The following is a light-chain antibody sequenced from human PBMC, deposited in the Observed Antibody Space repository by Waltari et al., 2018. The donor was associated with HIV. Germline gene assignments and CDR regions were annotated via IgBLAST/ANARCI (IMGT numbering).Light chain of an antibody. CDR1: QSVKTW. Sequence: IQMTQSPSTLSASVGDRVTITCRASQSVKTWLAWYQQKPGRAPDLLIYRASTLKSGVPSRFSGSGSGTEFTLTISSLQPDDFATYYCQEYDSYSKVTFGGGTEVEIK. CDR2: RAS. CDR3: QEYDSYSKVT. J-gene: IGKJ4*01. V-gene: IGKV1-5*03.